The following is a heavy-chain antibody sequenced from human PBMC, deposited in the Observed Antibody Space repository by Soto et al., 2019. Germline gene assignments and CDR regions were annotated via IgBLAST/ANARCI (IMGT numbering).Heavy chain of an antibody. Sequence: QVQLVESGGGVVQPGRSLRLSCAASGFTFSSYAMHWVRQAPGKGLEWVAVISYDGCNKYYADSVKGRFTISRDNSKNTLYLQMNSLRAEDTAVYYCARDGSGWYYFDYWGQGTLVTVSS. V-gene: IGHV3-30-3*01. D-gene: IGHD6-19*01. CDR2: ISYDGCNK. CDR3: ARDGSGWYYFDY. CDR1: GFTFSSYA. J-gene: IGHJ4*02.